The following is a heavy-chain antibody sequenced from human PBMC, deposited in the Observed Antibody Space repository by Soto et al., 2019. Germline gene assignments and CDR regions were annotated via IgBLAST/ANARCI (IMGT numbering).Heavy chain of an antibody. CDR3: ARDFITMGPYYMDV. CDR1: GGSISSYY. J-gene: IGHJ6*03. V-gene: IGHV4-59*01. D-gene: IGHD3-10*01. Sequence: PSETLSLTCTVSGGSISSYYWSWIRQPPGKGLEWIGYIYYSGSTNYNPSLKSRVTISVDTSKNQFSLKLSSVTAADTAVYYCARDFITMGPYYMDVWGQGTTVTVSS. CDR2: IYYSGST.